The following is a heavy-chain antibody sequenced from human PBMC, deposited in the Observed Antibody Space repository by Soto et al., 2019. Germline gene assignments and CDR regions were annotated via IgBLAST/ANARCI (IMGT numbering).Heavy chain of an antibody. J-gene: IGHJ6*02. V-gene: IGHV3-30*03. CDR3: ARDQYSSSSSYYYGMDV. Sequence: GGSLRLSCAASGFTFSYYGIHWVRQAPGKGLEWVAFISYDGSIKYFGDSVKGRFTISRDNSKNTLYLQMNSLRAEDTAVYYCARDQYSSSSSYYYGMDVWGQGTTVTVSS. D-gene: IGHD6-6*01. CDR2: ISYDGSIK. CDR1: GFTFSYYG.